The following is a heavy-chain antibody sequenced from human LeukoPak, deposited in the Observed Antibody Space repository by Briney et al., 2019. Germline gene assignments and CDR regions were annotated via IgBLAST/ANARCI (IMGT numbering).Heavy chain of an antibody. CDR2: ISSSSSYI. V-gene: IGHV3-21*01. CDR1: GFTVSDNY. J-gene: IGHJ4*02. Sequence: GGSLRLSCAASGFTVSDNYMSWVRQAPGKGLEWVSSISSSSSYIYYADSVKGRFTISRDNAKNSLYLQMNSLRAEDTAVYYCAREYSGYGSYWGQGTLVTVSS. D-gene: IGHD5-12*01. CDR3: AREYSGYGSY.